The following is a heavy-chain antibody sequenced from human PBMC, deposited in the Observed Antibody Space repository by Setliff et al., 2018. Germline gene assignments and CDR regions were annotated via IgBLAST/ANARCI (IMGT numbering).Heavy chain of an antibody. CDR1: GGSISSYY. CDR2: IDYSGST. Sequence: SETLSLTCTVSGGSISSYYWSWIRQPPGKGLEWIGYIDYSGSTYYNPSLKSRVTISMDTSKNHFSLKLSSVTAADTAVYFCARAPPNRYSGSYEYFYMDVWGKGTTVTVSS. V-gene: IGHV4-59*08. D-gene: IGHD1-26*01. J-gene: IGHJ6*03. CDR3: ARAPPNRYSGSYEYFYMDV.